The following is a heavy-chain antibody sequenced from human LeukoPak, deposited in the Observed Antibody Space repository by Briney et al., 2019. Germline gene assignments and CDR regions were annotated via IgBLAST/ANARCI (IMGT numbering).Heavy chain of an antibody. CDR3: ASGSVDYDFWSGYYLYYYHMDV. D-gene: IGHD3-3*01. J-gene: IGHJ6*03. CDR1: GGSISSYY. V-gene: IGHV4-59*01. CDR2: IYYSGST. Sequence: SETLSLTCTVSGGSISSYYWSWIRQPPGKGLEWIGYIYYSGSTNYNPPPKCRVTISVDMSKNQFSLKLSSVTAADTAVYYCASGSVDYDFWSGYYLYYYHMDVWGKGTTVTVSS.